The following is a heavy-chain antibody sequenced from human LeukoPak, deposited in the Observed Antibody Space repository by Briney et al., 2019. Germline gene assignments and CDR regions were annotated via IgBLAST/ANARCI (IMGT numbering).Heavy chain of an antibody. V-gene: IGHV3-30*18. CDR3: AKEFASGSYSPMFDY. D-gene: IGHD1-26*01. CDR1: GFTFSSYG. J-gene: IGHJ4*02. Sequence: GGSLRLSCAASGFTFSSYGMHWVRQAPGKGLEWVAVISYGGSNKYYADSVKGRFTISRDNSKNTLYLQMNSLRAEDTAVYYCAKEFASGSYSPMFDYWGQGTLVTVSS. CDR2: ISYGGSNK.